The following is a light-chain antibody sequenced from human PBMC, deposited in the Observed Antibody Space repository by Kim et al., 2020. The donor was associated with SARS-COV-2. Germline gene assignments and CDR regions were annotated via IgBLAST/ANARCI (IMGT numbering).Light chain of an antibody. Sequence: DIQMTQSPSTLSASVGDRVTITCRASQSISSWLAWYQHKPGKVPKLLIYDASSLESGVPSRFSGSGSGTEFTLSISSLQPDDFATYFCQQYNGYLWTFGQGTKVDIK. V-gene: IGKV1-5*01. J-gene: IGKJ1*01. CDR1: QSISSW. CDR3: QQYNGYLWT. CDR2: DAS.